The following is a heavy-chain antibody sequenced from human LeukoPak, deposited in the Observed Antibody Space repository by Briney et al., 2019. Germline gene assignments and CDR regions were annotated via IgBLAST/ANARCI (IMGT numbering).Heavy chain of an antibody. CDR2: IRGDENEI. J-gene: IGHJ4*02. CDR3: ARGHVPGSTRHWDF. CDR1: GFTFSSHW. Sequence: GGSLRLSCEASGFTFSSHWMHWVRQVPGKGLVWVARIRGDENEIDYADSVKGRFTISRDNAKNTLYLQMNSLRVEDPAVYFCARGHVPGSTRHWDFWGQGTLVTVSS. D-gene: IGHD3-10*01. V-gene: IGHV3-74*01.